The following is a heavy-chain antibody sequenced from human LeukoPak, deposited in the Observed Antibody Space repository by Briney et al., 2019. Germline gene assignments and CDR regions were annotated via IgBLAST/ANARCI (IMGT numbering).Heavy chain of an antibody. CDR3: AREILAYCGGDCYSAPFDY. CDR1: GGSISSGNCC. J-gene: IGHJ4*02. Sequence: SETLSLTCTVSGGSISSGNCCLSWVRQPPGKCLAGIGYVHYSWNTYYNPSLKSRVTLSVDTSKSQFSLKLSSVTAADTAVYYCAREILAYCGGDCYSAPFDYWGQGTLVTVSS. V-gene: IGHV4-30-4*01. CDR2: VHYSWNT. D-gene: IGHD2-21*02.